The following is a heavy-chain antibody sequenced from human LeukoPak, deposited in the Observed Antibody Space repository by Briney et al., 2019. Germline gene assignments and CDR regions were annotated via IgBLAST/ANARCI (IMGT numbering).Heavy chain of an antibody. CDR1: GFTFSTYV. CDR3: ARVSREYQLLYY. V-gene: IGHV3-30*02. Sequence: GGSLRLSCAASGFTFSTYVMHWVRQAPGKGLEWVAFIRYDGSNKYYADSVKGRFTISRDNSENTLYLQMNSLRAEDTAVYYCARVSREYQLLYYWGQGTLVTVSS. D-gene: IGHD2-2*01. CDR2: IRYDGSNK. J-gene: IGHJ4*02.